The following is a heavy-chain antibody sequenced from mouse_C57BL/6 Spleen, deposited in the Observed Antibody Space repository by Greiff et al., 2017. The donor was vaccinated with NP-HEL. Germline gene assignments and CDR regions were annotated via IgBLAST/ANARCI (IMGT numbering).Heavy chain of an antibody. J-gene: IGHJ3*01. D-gene: IGHD2-2*01. CDR2: INYDGSST. CDR1: GFTFSDYY. CDR3: AREDYYGYPFAY. Sequence: EVMLVESEGGLVQPGSSMKLSCTASGFTFSDYYMAWVRQVPEKGLEWVANINYDGSSTYYLDSLKSRFIISRDNAKNLLYLQMSSLKSEDTATYYCAREDYYGYPFAYWGQGTLVTVSA. V-gene: IGHV5-16*01.